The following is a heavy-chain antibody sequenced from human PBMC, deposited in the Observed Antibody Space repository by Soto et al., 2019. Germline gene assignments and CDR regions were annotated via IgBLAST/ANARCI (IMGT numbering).Heavy chain of an antibody. CDR1: GGSISSGGYS. CDR3: AAGGGLPRYY. J-gene: IGHJ4*02. CDR2: IHHSGST. V-gene: IGHV4-30-2*01. Sequence: QLQLQESGSGLVKPSQTLSLTCAVSGGSISSGGYSWSWIRQPPGKGLEWIGYIHHSGSTYFNPSLKRRVTKSVDRSKNQFSLKLSSVTAADTAVYYCAAGGGLPRYYWGQGTLVTVSS. D-gene: IGHD5-12*01.